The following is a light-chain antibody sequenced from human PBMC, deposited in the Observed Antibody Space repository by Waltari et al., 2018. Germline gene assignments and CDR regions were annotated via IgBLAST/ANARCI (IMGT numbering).Light chain of an antibody. CDR2: DAS. Sequence: DIQMTQSPSSLSASVGDRVTITCQARQDIRKNLNWFQQKPGKTPHVLIFDASNSQAAVPSRFSGSGSGTDFAFTISSLQPEDIGTYYCQQYANLPLTFGGGTRVEIK. CDR1: QDIRKN. CDR3: QQYANLPLT. V-gene: IGKV1-33*01. J-gene: IGKJ4*01.